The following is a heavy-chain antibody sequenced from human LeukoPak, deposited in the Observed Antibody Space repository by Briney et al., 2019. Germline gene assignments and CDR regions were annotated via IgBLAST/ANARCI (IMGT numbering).Heavy chain of an antibody. Sequence: GGSLRPSCAASGFTLSSTWMSWVRQAPGKGLEWVANIKQDGSDEYYLDSVKGRFIISRDNGKNSLHLQMSTLTTEDTAVYYCARQPVGFWSGYYQYYFDQWGQGVLVTVSS. V-gene: IGHV3-7*01. J-gene: IGHJ4*02. CDR3: ARQPVGFWSGYYQYYFDQ. CDR1: GFTLSSTW. CDR2: IKQDGSDE. D-gene: IGHD3-3*01.